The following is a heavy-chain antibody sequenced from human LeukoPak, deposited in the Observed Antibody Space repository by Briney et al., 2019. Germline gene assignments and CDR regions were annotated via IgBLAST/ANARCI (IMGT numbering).Heavy chain of an antibody. CDR3: ARGGRVMEFLGYAFDI. D-gene: IGHD3-10*01. J-gene: IGHJ3*02. Sequence: ASVTVSCKASGGTFSSYAISWVRQAPGQGLEWMGGIIPIFGTANYAQKFQGRVTITTDESTSTAYMELSSLRSEDTAVYYCARGGRVMEFLGYAFDIWGQGTMVTVSS. V-gene: IGHV1-69*05. CDR1: GGTFSSYA. CDR2: IIPIFGTA.